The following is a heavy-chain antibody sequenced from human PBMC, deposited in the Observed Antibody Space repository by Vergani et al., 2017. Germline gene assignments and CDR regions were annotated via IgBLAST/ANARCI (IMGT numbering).Heavy chain of an antibody. CDR1: GGSFSGYY. CDR2: INHSGST. CDR3: ARGATIYYYGSGRSRWLDP. Sequence: QVQLQQWGAGLLKPSETLSLTCAVYGGSFSGYYWSWIRQPPGKGLEWIGEINHSGSTNYNPSLKSRVTISVDTSKNQFSLKLSSVTAADTAVYYCARGATIYYYGSGRSRWLDPWGQGTMVTVSS. J-gene: IGHJ5*02. V-gene: IGHV4-34*01. D-gene: IGHD3-10*01.